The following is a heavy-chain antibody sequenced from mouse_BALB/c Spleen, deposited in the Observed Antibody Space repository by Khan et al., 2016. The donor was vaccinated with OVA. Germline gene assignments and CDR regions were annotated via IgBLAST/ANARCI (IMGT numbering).Heavy chain of an antibody. V-gene: IGHV1-26*01. CDR3: AKVGNYVGYSRDY. D-gene: IGHD2-1*01. Sequence: VQLQQSGPELMKPGTSMKISCKASGYSFTDYTMNWVKQSHGKSLEWIGLINPYNGGSRYNQKFTAKATLTVDRSSSTAYMELLSLTSDDSAVYYGAKVGNYVGYSRDYWGQGTSVTVSS. CDR2: INPYNGGS. CDR1: GYSFTDYT. J-gene: IGHJ4*01.